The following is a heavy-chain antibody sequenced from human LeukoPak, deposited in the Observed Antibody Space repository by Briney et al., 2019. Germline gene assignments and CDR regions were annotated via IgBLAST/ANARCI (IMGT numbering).Heavy chain of an antibody. Sequence: PGGSLRLSCAASGFTFSIYSMSWVRQAPGKGLEWVSYISSSSSTISYAASVKGRFTISRDNSDNTLSLQMNSLRAEDTAVYYCARGDYGSGTMFYWGRGTLVSVTS. V-gene: IGHV3-48*01. CDR1: GFTFSIYS. J-gene: IGHJ4*02. CDR2: ISSSSSTI. CDR3: ARGDYGSGTMFY. D-gene: IGHD3-10*01.